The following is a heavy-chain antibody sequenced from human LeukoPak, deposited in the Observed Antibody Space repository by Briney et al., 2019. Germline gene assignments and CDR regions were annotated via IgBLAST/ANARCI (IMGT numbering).Heavy chain of an antibody. D-gene: IGHD2-15*01. Sequence: ASVKVSCKASGYTFTSYGISWVRQAPGQGLEWMGWISAYNGNTDYAQKLQGRVTITADESTSTAYLELGSLRSDDTAVYYCARDSASGRWSPVWFDPWGQGTLVMVSS. V-gene: IGHV1-18*01. J-gene: IGHJ5*02. CDR1: GYTFTSYG. CDR2: ISAYNGNT. CDR3: ARDSASGRWSPVWFDP.